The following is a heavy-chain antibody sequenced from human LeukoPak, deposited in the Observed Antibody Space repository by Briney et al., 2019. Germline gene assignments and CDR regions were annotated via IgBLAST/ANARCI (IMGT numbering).Heavy chain of an antibody. D-gene: IGHD3-22*01. J-gene: IGHJ4*02. CDR1: GYTFTSYY. V-gene: IGHV1-46*01. Sequence: ASVKVSCKASGYTFTSYYMHWVRQAPGQGLEWMGIINPSGGSTSYAQKFQGRVTMTRDTSISTAYMELSRLRSDDTAVYYCAVTYYYDSSGYFDRLSFDYWGQGTLVTVSS. CDR2: INPSGGST. CDR3: AVTYYYDSSGYFDRLSFDY.